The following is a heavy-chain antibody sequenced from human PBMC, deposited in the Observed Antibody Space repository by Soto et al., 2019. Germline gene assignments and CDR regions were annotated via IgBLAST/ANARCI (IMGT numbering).Heavy chain of an antibody. V-gene: IGHV3-30-3*01. CDR3: ARAGGLLLDY. D-gene: IGHD2-15*01. Sequence: QVQLVESGGGVVQPGRSLRLSCAASGFTFSSYAMHWVRQAPGKGLEWVAVISYDGSNKYYADSVKGRFTISRDISKNPLYLQMNRLTPEHTAVYYCARAGGLLLDYWGQGTLVTVSS. J-gene: IGHJ4*02. CDR1: GFTFSSYA. CDR2: ISYDGSNK.